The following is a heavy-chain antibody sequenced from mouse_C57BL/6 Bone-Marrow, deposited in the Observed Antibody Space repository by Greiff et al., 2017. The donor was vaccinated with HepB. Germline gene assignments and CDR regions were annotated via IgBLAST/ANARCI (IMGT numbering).Heavy chain of an antibody. Sequence: QVQLQQSGPGLVQPSPTLSITCTASGFSLTSYGVHWVRQSPGKGLEWLGVIWSGGSTDYNAAFISRLSISKDNSKSQVFSKMNSLQADDTAIYYCARNGGKKGGYAMDYWGQGTSVTVSS. J-gene: IGHJ4*01. CDR1: GFSLTSYG. V-gene: IGHV2-2*01. CDR3: ARNGGKKGGYAMDY. D-gene: IGHD2-1*01. CDR2: IWSGGST.